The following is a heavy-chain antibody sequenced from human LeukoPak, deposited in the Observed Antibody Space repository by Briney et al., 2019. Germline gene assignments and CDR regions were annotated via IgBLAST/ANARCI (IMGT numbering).Heavy chain of an antibody. D-gene: IGHD1-20*01. V-gene: IGHV4-28*03. Sequence: SDTLSLTCAVSGYSISSSNRWGWIRQPPGKGLEWIGYIYYSGSTYYNPSLKSRVTMSVDTSKNQFSLKLSSVTAVDTAVYYCARVITGTTNWFDPWGQGTLVTVSS. CDR2: IYYSGST. J-gene: IGHJ5*02. CDR1: GYSISSSNR. CDR3: ARVITGTTNWFDP.